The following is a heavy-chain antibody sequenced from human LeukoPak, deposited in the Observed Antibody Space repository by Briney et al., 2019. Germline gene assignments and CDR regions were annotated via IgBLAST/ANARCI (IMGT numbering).Heavy chain of an antibody. CDR3: ARVPGEMGATLAYLDY. CDR2: ISGSGGST. D-gene: IGHD1-26*01. J-gene: IGHJ4*02. CDR1: GFTFSSYA. V-gene: IGHV3-23*01. Sequence: GGSLRLSCAASGFTFSSYAMSWVRQAPGKGLEWVSAISGSGGSTYYAGSVKGRFTISRDNAKNLVYLEMNSLRAEDTAVYYCARVPGEMGATLAYLDYWGQGTLVIVSS.